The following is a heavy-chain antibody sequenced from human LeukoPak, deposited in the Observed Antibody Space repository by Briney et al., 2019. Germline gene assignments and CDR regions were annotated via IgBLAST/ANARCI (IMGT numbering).Heavy chain of an antibody. D-gene: IGHD5-24*01. CDR1: GFTFNSYV. Sequence: GGSLRLSCAASGFTFNSYVMHWVRQAPGKGLEWVAVISSDGSNKYYADSVKGRFTVSRDNSKNTLYLQMNSLRAEDTAVYYCARRENDYWGQGTLVTVSS. V-gene: IGHV3-30*04. CDR2: ISSDGSNK. CDR3: ARRENDY. J-gene: IGHJ4*02.